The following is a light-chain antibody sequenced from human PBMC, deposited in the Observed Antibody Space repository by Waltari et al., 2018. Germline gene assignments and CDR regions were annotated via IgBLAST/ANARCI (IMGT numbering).Light chain of an antibody. CDR1: SNNVGNQG. V-gene: IGLV10-54*04. J-gene: IGLJ3*02. CDR3: SAWDSSLSARV. CDR2: RNN. Sequence: QAGLTQPPSVSKGLRQTATLTCTGNSNNVGNQGAAWPQQHQGHPPKLLSYRNNNRPSGISERFSASRSGNTASLTITGLQPEDEADYYCSAWDSSLSARVFGGGTKLTVL.